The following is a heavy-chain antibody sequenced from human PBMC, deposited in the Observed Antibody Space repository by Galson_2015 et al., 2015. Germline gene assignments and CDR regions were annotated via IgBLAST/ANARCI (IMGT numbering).Heavy chain of an antibody. CDR3: AKLVGGNSRRPADY. V-gene: IGHV3-23*01. Sequence: SLRLSCAASGFTFSSYATSWVRQAPGKGLEWVSAISGSGGSTYYADSVKGRFTISRDNSKNTLYLQMNSLRAEDTAVYYCAKLVGGNSRRPADYWGQGTLVTVSS. CDR1: GFTFSSYA. CDR2: ISGSGGST. D-gene: IGHD4-23*01. J-gene: IGHJ4*02.